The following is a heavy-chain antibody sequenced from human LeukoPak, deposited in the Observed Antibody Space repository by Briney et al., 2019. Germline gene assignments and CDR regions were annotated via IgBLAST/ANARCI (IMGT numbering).Heavy chain of an antibody. V-gene: IGHV4-61*02. D-gene: IGHD2-2*01. J-gene: IGHJ5*02. CDR1: GGSISSGSYY. CDR2: IYTSGST. CDR3: ARDLGYCSSTSCLNWFDP. Sequence: PSQTLSLTCTVSGGSISSGSYYWSWIRQPAGKGLEWIGRIYTSGSTNYNPSLKSRVTISVDTSKNQFSLKLRSVTAADTAVYYCARDLGYCSSTSCLNWFDPWGQGTLVTVSS.